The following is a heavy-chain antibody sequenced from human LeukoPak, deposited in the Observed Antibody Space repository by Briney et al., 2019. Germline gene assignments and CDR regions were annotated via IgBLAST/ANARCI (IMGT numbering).Heavy chain of an antibody. CDR1: GYTFTSYD. CDR2: MNPNSGNT. CDR3: ARVPRRNLHYYYYGMDV. V-gene: IGHV1-8*01. J-gene: IGHJ6*02. D-gene: IGHD1-14*01. Sequence: ASVTVSFKASGYTFTSYDINWVRQAAGQGLEWMRWMNPNSGNTGYAQKFQGRVTMTRNTSISTAYMELSSLRSEDTAVYYCARVPRRNLHYYYYGMDVWGQGTTVSVSS.